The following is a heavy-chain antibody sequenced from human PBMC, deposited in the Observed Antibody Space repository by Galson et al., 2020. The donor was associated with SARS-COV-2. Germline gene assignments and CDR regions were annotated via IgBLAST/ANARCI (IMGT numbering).Heavy chain of an antibody. CDR3: ARTENSSGGEDAFDI. CDR1: GFTFSSYG. CDR2: IWYDGSNK. J-gene: IGHJ3*02. D-gene: IGHD6-19*01. V-gene: IGHV3-33*01. Sequence: GESLKISCAASGFTFSSYGMHWVRQAPGKGLEWVAVIWYDGSNKYYADSVNGRFTISRDNSKNTLYLQMNSLRAEDTAVYYCARTENSSGGEDAFDIWGQGTLVTVSS.